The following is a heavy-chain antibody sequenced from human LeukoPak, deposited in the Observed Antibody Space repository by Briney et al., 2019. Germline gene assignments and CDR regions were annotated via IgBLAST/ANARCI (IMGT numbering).Heavy chain of an antibody. Sequence: ASVKVSCKASGYPFTSYGITWVRQAPGQGPEWMGWISAYTGNTNYAQKFQGRVSMTTGTSTTTAYMELRSLRSDDTAVHYCARSYSSSSNFDYWGQGTLVTVSS. CDR2: ISAYTGNT. V-gene: IGHV1-18*01. J-gene: IGHJ4*02. D-gene: IGHD6-6*01. CDR3: ARSYSSSSNFDY. CDR1: GYPFTSYG.